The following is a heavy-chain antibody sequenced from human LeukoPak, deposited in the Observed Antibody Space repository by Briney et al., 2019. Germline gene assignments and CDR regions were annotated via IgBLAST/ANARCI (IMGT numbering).Heavy chain of an antibody. D-gene: IGHD6-19*01. V-gene: IGHV4-30-2*01. CDR1: GGSISSGGYY. CDR3: ARDGYSSGSPAGVFDY. CDR2: IYHSGST. Sequence: SETLSLTCTVSGGSISSGGYYWSWIRQPPGKGLEWIGYIYHSGSTYYNPSLKSRVTISVDTSKNQFSLKLSSVTAADTAVYYCARDGYSSGSPAGVFDYWGQGTLVTVSS. J-gene: IGHJ4*02.